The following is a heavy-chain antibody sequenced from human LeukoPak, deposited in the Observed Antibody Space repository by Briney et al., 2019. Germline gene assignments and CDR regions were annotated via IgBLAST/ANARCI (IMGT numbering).Heavy chain of an antibody. V-gene: IGHV3-7*05. J-gene: IGHJ4*02. CDR1: GFSFVSYW. D-gene: IGHD4-17*01. CDR2: MKHDGIEK. Sequence: GGSLRLSCVASGFSFVSYWMAWVRQAPGEGLEWVANMKHDGIEKYHVDSVKGRFTISRDNTKNSLYLHMSSLRVEDTAVYYCARSTLTPGYWGQGTLVTVSS. CDR3: ARSTLTPGY.